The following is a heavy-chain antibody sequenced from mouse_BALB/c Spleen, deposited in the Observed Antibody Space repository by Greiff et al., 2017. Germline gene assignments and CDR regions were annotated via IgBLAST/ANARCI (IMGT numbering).Heavy chain of an antibody. CDR2: IWAGGST. Sequence: VKLVESGPGLVAPSQSLSITCTVSGFSLTSYGVHWVRQPPGKGLEWLGVIWAGGSTNYNSALMSRLSISKDNSKSQVFLKMNSLQTDDTAMYYCARVLYDYDVWFAYWGQGTLVTVSA. CDR3: ARVLYDYDVWFAY. V-gene: IGHV2-9*02. D-gene: IGHD2-4*01. CDR1: GFSLTSYG. J-gene: IGHJ3*01.